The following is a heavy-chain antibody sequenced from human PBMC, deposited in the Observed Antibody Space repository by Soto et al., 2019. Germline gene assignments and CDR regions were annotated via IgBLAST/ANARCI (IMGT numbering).Heavy chain of an antibody. Sequence: QVQLVQSGAEVKKPGSSVKVSCEASGGTFSSYPINWVRQAPGQGLEWMGGIIPFFGTSNYAQKFQGRVTITADDATSTAYMELRSLRSEDTAVYYCARVGHITNYGMAVWGPGTKVTVSS. D-gene: IGHD1-26*01. V-gene: IGHV1-69*01. CDR3: ARVGHITNYGMAV. J-gene: IGHJ6*02. CDR2: IIPFFGTS. CDR1: GGTFSSYP.